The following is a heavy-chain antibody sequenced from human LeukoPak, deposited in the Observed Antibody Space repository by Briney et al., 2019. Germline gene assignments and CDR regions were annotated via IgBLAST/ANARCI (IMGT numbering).Heavy chain of an antibody. CDR3: AFLEEWSNFDY. V-gene: IGHV1-2*06. J-gene: IGHJ4*02. D-gene: IGHD3-3*01. CDR2: ISPNSGGK. Sequence: GASVRVSCKASGYTFTGYYMHWVRQAPGQGLEWMGRISPNSGGKNYAQKFQGRVTMTRDTSISTAYMELSRLRSDDTAVYYCAFLEEWSNFDYWGQGTLVTVSS. CDR1: GYTFTGYY.